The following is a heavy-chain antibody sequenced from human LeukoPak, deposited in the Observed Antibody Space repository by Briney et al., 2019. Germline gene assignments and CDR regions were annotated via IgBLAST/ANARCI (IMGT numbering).Heavy chain of an antibody. CDR1: GFTFSSYE. Sequence: GGSLRLSCAASGFTFSSYEMNWVRQAPGKGLEWVSYISSSGSTIYYADSVKGRFTISRDNAKNSLYLQMNSLRAEDTAVYYCARRQEMATITWIDYWGQGTLVTVSS. D-gene: IGHD5-24*01. J-gene: IGHJ4*02. V-gene: IGHV3-48*03. CDR2: ISSSGSTI. CDR3: ARRQEMATITWIDY.